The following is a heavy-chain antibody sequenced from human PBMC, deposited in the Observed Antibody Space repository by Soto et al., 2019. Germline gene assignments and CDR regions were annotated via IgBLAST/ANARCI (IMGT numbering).Heavy chain of an antibody. Sequence: NPSETLSLTCTVSGGSILNGGHYWTWIRQHPGKGLEWIGSIYYSGSTYYNPSLKSRVTISVDTSKNQFSLKLSSVTAADTAVYYCARHGEYSSSWQNWFDPWGQGTLVTVSS. CDR1: GGSILNGGHY. V-gene: IGHV4-39*01. CDR3: ARHGEYSSSWQNWFDP. J-gene: IGHJ5*02. D-gene: IGHD6-13*01. CDR2: IYYSGST.